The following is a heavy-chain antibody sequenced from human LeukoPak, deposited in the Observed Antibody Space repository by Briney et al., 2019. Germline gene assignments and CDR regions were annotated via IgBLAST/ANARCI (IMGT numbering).Heavy chain of an antibody. V-gene: IGHV3-21*01. Sequence: GGSLRLSCAASGFTFSSYSMNWVRKAPGKGQEWVSSISSSSSYIYYADSVKGRFTISRENAKNSLYLQRKSLRAEAQAVYYCARGGGGPENRLRGSSYYCYMDVWGKGTTVTISS. CDR2: ISSSSSYI. J-gene: IGHJ6*03. CDR1: GFTFSSYS. CDR3: ARGGGGPENRLRGSSYYCYMDV. D-gene: IGHD4-23*01.